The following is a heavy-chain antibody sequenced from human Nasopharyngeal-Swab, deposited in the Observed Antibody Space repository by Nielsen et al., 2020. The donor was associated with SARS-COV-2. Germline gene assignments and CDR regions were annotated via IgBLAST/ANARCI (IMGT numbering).Heavy chain of an antibody. J-gene: IGHJ4*02. Sequence: GGSLRLSCAASGFTFSSYEMNWVRQAPGKGPEWVSYISSSGSTIYYADSVKGRFTISRDNAKNSLYLQMNSLRAEDTAVYYCAREGGYFMIVDYWGQGTLVTVSS. CDR2: ISSSGSTI. D-gene: IGHD3-22*01. V-gene: IGHV3-48*03. CDR1: GFTFSSYE. CDR3: AREGGYFMIVDY.